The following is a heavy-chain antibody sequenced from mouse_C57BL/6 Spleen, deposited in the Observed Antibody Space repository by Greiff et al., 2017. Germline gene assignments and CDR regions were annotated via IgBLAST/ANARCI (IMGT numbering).Heavy chain of an antibody. CDR1: GYTFTSYW. D-gene: IGHD1-1*01. CDR3: ARRGPYYYGSSYENFDV. CDR2: IYPSDSET. J-gene: IGHJ1*03. V-gene: IGHV1-61*01. Sequence: VQLQQPGAELVRPGSSVKLSCKASGYTFTSYWMDWVKQRPGQGLEWIGNIYPSDSETHYNQKFKDKATLTVDKSSSTAYMQLSSLTSEDSAVYYCARRGPYYYGSSYENFDVWGTGTTVTVSS.